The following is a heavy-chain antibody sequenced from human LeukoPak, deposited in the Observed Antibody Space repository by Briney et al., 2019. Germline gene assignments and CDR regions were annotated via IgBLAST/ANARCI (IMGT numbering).Heavy chain of an antibody. D-gene: IGHD2-2*01. V-gene: IGHV3-43*02. J-gene: IGHJ6*02. CDR1: GFTFDDYA. CDR3: AKDQLVVPAAMSYYYYYGMDV. Sequence: GGSLRLSCAASGFTFDDYAMHWVRHAPGEGLEWVSLISGDGGSTYYADSVKGRFTISRDNSKNSLYLQMNSLRTEDTALYYCAKDQLVVPAAMSYYYYYGMDVWGQGTTVTVSS. CDR2: ISGDGGST.